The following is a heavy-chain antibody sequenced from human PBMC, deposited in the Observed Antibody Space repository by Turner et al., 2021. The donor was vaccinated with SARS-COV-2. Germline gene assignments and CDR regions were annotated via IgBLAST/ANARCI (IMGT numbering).Heavy chain of an antibody. CDR2: IYYSGST. V-gene: IGHV4-39*02. CDR1: GGPISSSSYY. Sequence: QLQLQESGPGLVKPSETLSLTCTVSGGPISSSSYYWGWIRQPPGKGLEWIGSIYYSGSTYYNPSLKSRVTISVDTSKNQFSLKLSSVTAADTAVYYCATEMATISRYYYYGMDVWGQGTTVTFSS. J-gene: IGHJ6*02. D-gene: IGHD5-12*01. CDR3: ATEMATISRYYYYGMDV.